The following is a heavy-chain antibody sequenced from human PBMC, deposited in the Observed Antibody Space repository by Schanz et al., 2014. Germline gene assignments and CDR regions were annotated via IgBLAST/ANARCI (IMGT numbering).Heavy chain of an antibody. CDR1: GFVFGDYY. J-gene: IGHJ4*02. CDR2: ISDSGTYT. Sequence: VQVVQSGGGLVKPGGSLRLSCAASGFVFGDYYMTWIRQAPGKGLEWLSYISDSGTYTNYADSVKGRFTISRDNAKSSLYLQMNSLRVEDTAVYYCAASSGWHPSTDYWGQGTLVIVSS. CDR3: AASSGWHPSTDY. V-gene: IGHV3-11*05. D-gene: IGHD6-19*01.